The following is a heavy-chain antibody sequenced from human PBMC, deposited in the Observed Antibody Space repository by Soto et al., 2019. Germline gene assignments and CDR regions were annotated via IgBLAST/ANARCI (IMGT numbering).Heavy chain of an antibody. CDR1: GFTFSSYS. CDR2: ISSSSSYI. D-gene: IGHD6-19*01. J-gene: IGHJ4*02. V-gene: IGHV3-21*01. Sequence: EVQLVESGGGLVKPGGSLRLSCAASGFTFSSYSMNWVRQAPGKGLEWVSSISSSSSYIYYADSVKGRFTISRDNAKNSLYLQQNSLRAEDTAVYYGARVRVRSGIAVVGGLLAPKWGQGTLVTVSS. CDR3: ARVRVRSGIAVVGGLLAPK.